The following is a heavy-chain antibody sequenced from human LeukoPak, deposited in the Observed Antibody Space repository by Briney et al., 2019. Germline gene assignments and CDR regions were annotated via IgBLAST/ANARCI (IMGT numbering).Heavy chain of an antibody. J-gene: IGHJ6*03. CDR2: IYHSGST. D-gene: IGHD6-13*01. CDR1: GYSISSGYY. CDR3: AREGEEGSSWYKYYYYYMDV. Sequence: SETLSLTCTVSGYSISSGYYWGWIRQPPGKGLEWIGSIYHSGSTYYNPSLKSRVTISVDTSKNQFSLKLSSVTAADTAVYYCAREGEEGSSWYKYYYYYMDVWGKGTTVTVSS. V-gene: IGHV4-38-2*02.